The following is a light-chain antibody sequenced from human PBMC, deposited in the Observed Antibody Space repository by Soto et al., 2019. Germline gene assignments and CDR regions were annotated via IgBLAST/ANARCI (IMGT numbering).Light chain of an antibody. CDR1: QTISSW. CDR2: KAS. V-gene: IGKV1-5*03. Sequence: DIQMTQSPSTLSGSVGDRVTITCRASQTISSWLAWYQQKPGKAPKLLIYKASTLKSGVPSMFSGSGSGTEFTLTISSLQPDYFATYYCQHYNSYSEAFGQGTKVELK. CDR3: QHYNSYSEA. J-gene: IGKJ1*01.